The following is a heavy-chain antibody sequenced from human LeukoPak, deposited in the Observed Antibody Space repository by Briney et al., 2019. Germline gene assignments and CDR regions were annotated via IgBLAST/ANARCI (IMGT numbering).Heavy chain of an antibody. CDR1: GYTFTGYY. CDR3: ARVGLAYCGGDCTNLFDY. D-gene: IGHD2-21*02. V-gene: IGHV1-2*06. Sequence: ASLKVSCKASGYTFTGYYMHWVRQAPGQGLEWMGRINTNSGGTNYAQKSQGRVTMTRDTSISTAYMELSRLRSDDTAVYYCARVGLAYCGGDCTNLFDYWGQGTLVTVSS. CDR2: INTNSGGT. J-gene: IGHJ4*02.